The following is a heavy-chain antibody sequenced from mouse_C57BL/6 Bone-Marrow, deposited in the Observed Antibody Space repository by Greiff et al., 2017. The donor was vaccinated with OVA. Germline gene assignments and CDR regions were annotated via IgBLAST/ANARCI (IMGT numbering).Heavy chain of an antibody. D-gene: IGHD1-1*01. CDR2: IYPGSGNT. J-gene: IGHJ2*01. V-gene: IGHV1-76*01. CDR1: GYTFTDYY. Sequence: VQLQQSGAELVRPGASVKLSCKASGYTFTDYYINWVKQRPGQGLEWIARIYPGSGNTYYNEKFKGKATLTAEKSSSTAYMQLSSLTSEDSAVYFCARRDYYYGSSGDYWGQGTTLTVSS. CDR3: ARRDYYYGSSGDY.